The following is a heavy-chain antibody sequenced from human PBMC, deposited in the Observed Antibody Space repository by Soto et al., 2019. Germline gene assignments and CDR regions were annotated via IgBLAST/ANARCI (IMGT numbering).Heavy chain of an antibody. CDR2: IYSGGST. CDR3: AREESSLDYYYYYMDV. Sequence: PGGSLRLSCPASGFTVSSNYMSWVSQAPGKGLEWVSVIYSGGSTYYADSVKGRFTISRDNSKNTLYLQMNSLRAEDTAVYYCAREESSLDYYYYYMDVWGKGTTVTVSS. CDR1: GFTVSSNY. V-gene: IGHV3-66*01. J-gene: IGHJ6*03.